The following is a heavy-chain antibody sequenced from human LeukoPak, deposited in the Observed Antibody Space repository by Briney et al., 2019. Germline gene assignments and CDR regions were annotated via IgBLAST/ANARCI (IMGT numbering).Heavy chain of an antibody. V-gene: IGHV1-69*06. CDR1: GGTFSRYT. Sequence: SVKVSCKASGGTFSRYTISWVRQAPGQGLEGMGGIIPIFGAANYAQKFQGRVTITADKSTSTAYMELSSLRSEDTAVYYCAFPGIAAAGEGVDYYYYGMYVWGKGTTVTVSS. D-gene: IGHD6-13*01. CDR2: IIPIFGAA. J-gene: IGHJ6*04. CDR3: AFPGIAAAGEGVDYYYYGMYV.